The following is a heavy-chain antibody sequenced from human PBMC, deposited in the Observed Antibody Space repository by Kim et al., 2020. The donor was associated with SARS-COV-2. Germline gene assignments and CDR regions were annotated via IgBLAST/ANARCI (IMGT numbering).Heavy chain of an antibody. D-gene: IGHD5-12*01. CDR1: GFTFSSYT. J-gene: IGHJ2*01. V-gene: IGHV3-30-3*01. CDR2: MSLDGSTK. CDR3: ARGSASRGYWYFDL. Sequence: GGSLRLSCAASGFTFSSYTMHSVRQAPGKGLEWVAVMSLDGSTKFYADSVKGRFTISRDNSKNTLYLQMNSLKTEDTAVYYCARGSASRGYWYFDLWGRGTLVTVSS.